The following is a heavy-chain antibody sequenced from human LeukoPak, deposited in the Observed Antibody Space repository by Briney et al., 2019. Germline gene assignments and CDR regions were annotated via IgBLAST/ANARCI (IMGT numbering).Heavy chain of an antibody. V-gene: IGHV4-59*01. CDR3: ARGIAARYYYYGMDV. CDR1: GGSISSYY. Sequence: PSETLSLTCTVSGGSISSYYWSRIRQPPGKGLEWIGYIYYSGSTNYNPSLKSRVTISVDTSKNQFSLKLSSVTAADTAVYYCARGIAARYYYYGMDVWGQGTTVTVSS. D-gene: IGHD6-13*01. J-gene: IGHJ6*02. CDR2: IYYSGST.